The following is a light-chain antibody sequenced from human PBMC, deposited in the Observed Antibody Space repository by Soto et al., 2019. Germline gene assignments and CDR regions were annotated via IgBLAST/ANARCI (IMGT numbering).Light chain of an antibody. Sequence: QSVLTQPAPGSRSPGQSITIYCTGNSSGVGVYSYVSGYQQHPGKAPKLMIYEVSNRPSGVANRFSGSESGNTASLTISGLQAEDEADYYCSSYTNSSTRVFGTGTKVTVL. J-gene: IGLJ1*01. CDR2: EVS. V-gene: IGLV2-14*01. CDR3: SSYTNSSTRV. CDR1: SSGVGVYSY.